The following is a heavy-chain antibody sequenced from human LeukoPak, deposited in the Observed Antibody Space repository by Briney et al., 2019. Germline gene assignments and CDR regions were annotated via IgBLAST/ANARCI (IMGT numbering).Heavy chain of an antibody. D-gene: IGHD3-9*01. CDR1: GFTFSLYW. Sequence: PGGSLRLSCAASGFTFSLYWMNWVRQAPGKGLEWVSSISSSSSYIYYADSVKGRFTISRDNAKNSLYLQMNSLRAEDTAVYYCARARRRGYDILTGYRYYFDYWGQGTLVTVSS. V-gene: IGHV3-21*01. CDR3: ARARRRGYDILTGYRYYFDY. J-gene: IGHJ4*02. CDR2: ISSSSSYI.